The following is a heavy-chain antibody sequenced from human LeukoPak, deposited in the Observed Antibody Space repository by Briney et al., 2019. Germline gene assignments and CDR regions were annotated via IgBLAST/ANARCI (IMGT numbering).Heavy chain of an antibody. CDR1: GGSISSYY. D-gene: IGHD4-17*01. CDR2: IYTSGST. Sequence: SETLSLTCTVSGGSISSYYWSWIRQPAGEGLEWIGHIYTSGSTYYNPSLKSRVTISVDTSKNQFSLKLSSVTAADTAVYYCARSGDYEDYWGQGTLVTVSS. CDR3: ARSGDYEDY. V-gene: IGHV4-4*07. J-gene: IGHJ4*02.